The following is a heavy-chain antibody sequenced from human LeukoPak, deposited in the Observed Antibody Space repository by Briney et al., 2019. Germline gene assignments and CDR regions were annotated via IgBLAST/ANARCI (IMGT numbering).Heavy chain of an antibody. J-gene: IGHJ5*01. V-gene: IGHV4-59*08. Sequence: RPSETLSLTCTVSGDSINSYYWSWIRQPPGKGLEWLGYIYYRGSANYNPSLKSRVPISIDTSKNQFSLKLTSVTAADTAVYYCARLLHDWFDSWGQGTLVTVSS. CDR1: GDSINSYY. CDR2: IYYRGSA. CDR3: ARLLHDWFDS. D-gene: IGHD4-11*01.